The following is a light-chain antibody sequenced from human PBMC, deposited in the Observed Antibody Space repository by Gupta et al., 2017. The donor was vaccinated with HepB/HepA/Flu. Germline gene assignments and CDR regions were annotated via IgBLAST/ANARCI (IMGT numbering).Light chain of an antibody. V-gene: IGKV4-1*01. CDR3: QQDDGTPFT. CDR2: GAS. CDR1: QSVLDSSNGFNY. J-gene: IGKJ2*01. Sequence: DIVLTQSPDSLAVSLGERATINCKASQSVLDSSNGFNYFDWYQQKPGQPPKLLIYGASSRDYGVPDRFSGSGSGTDFTLTISSVQAEDVAVYYCQQDDGTPFTFGQGTKLEIK.